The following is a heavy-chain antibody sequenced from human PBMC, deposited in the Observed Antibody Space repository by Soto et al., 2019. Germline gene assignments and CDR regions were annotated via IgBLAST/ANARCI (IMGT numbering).Heavy chain of an antibody. CDR3: ARVADIVVVPAKIFDY. J-gene: IGHJ4*02. CDR1: GGSFSGYN. Sequence: PSETLSLTCAVYGGSFSGYNWSRIRQPPGTGLEWIGEINHSGSTNYNPSLKSRVTISVDTSKNQFSLKLSSVTAADTAVYYCARVADIVVVPAKIFDYWGQRTLVPVSS. D-gene: IGHD2-2*01. V-gene: IGHV4-34*01. CDR2: INHSGST.